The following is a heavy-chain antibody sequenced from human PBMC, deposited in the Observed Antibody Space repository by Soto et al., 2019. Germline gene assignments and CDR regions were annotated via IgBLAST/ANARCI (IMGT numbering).Heavy chain of an antibody. CDR3: AKQTVELSLGGFDP. J-gene: IGHJ5*02. V-gene: IGHV1-46*01. D-gene: IGHD3-10*01. Sequence: QVRLAQSGAEVQKPGASVKLSCEASGYTFANYYVHWVRQAPGQGLEWMGKINPSGGATTYAQKFRGRVTITWDVSEQSVYMEMRILSGDDTAVYHCAKQTVELSLGGFDPWGQVTLVTVSS. CDR1: GYTFANYY. CDR2: INPSGGAT.